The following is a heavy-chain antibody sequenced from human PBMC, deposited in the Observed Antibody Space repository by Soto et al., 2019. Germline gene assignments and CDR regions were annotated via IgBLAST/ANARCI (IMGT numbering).Heavy chain of an antibody. J-gene: IGHJ4*02. CDR2: INPSGGGT. CDR1: GYTFTGYY. CDR3: ARDSTLAY. V-gene: IGHV1-46*01. Sequence: GASVKVSCKASGYTFTGYYMHWVRQAPGQGLEWMGIINPSGGGTSYAQKFQGRVTMTRDTSTSTVYMDLSSLSSEDTAVYYCARDSTLAYWGQGTLVTVSS.